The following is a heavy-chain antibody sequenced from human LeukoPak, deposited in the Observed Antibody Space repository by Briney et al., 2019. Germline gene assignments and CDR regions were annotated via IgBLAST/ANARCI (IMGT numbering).Heavy chain of an antibody. CDR3: AKRGVVIRVILVGFHKEAYYFDS. J-gene: IGHJ4*02. D-gene: IGHD3-22*01. V-gene: IGHV3-23*01. Sequence: GGSLRLSCAVSGITLSNYGMSWVRQAPGKELEWVAGMSGSGGRTNYADSVKGRFTISRDNPKNTLYLQMNNLRAEDTAVYFCAKRGVVIRVILVGFHKEAYYFDSWGQGALVTVSS. CDR2: MSGSGGRT. CDR1: GITLSNYG.